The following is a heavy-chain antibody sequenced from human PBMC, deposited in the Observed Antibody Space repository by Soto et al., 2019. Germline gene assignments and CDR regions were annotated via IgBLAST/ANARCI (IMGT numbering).Heavy chain of an antibody. CDR3: ARENSYFDY. CDR2: ISGYNANA. J-gene: IGHJ4*02. Sequence: QIQLLQSGAEVKKPGASVKVTCKASGYTFRNFGISWVRQAPGQGLVWMGWISGYNANANYAQKFQGRLTMTADTSTSTAYMKLRSLRSDDTAVYYCARENSYFDYWGQGTLVTVSS. V-gene: IGHV1-18*01. CDR1: GYTFRNFG.